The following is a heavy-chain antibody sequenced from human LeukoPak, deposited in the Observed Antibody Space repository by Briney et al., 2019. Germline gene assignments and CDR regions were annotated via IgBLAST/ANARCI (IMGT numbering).Heavy chain of an antibody. CDR2: IYGGGTT. J-gene: IGHJ4*02. CDR3: ARDLGYYESSGYHD. Sequence: GGSLRLSCAASGFTVSNNHMSWVRQAPGKGLEGVSVIYGGGTTNYAASVKGRFTISRDNPRNTVYLQMNSLRADDTAVYYCARDLGYYESSGYHDWGQGTLVTVSS. V-gene: IGHV3-53*01. D-gene: IGHD3-22*01. CDR1: GFTVSNNH.